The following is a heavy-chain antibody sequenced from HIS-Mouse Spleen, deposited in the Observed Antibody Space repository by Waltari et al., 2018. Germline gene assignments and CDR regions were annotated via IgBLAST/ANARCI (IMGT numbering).Heavy chain of an antibody. J-gene: IGHJ4*02. CDR2: IYHSGST. D-gene: IGHD5-18*01. Sequence: QVQLQESGPGLVKPSETLSLTCTVSGYSISSGYYWGWIRQPPGKGLEWIGSIYHSGSTYYNQSLKSRVTISVDTSKNQSSLKVSSVTAADTAVYYCARVRLNVDTAMAFDYWGQGTLVTVSS. CDR1: GYSISSGYY. CDR3: ARVRLNVDTAMAFDY. V-gene: IGHV4-38-2*02.